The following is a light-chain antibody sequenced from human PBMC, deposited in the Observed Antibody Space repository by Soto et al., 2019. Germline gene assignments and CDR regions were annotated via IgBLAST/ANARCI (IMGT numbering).Light chain of an antibody. CDR2: VAS. Sequence: DIQMTQSPPFVSASVGDRVTIACRASQDISRWLAWYQQKPGKAPELLIYVASNLQSGVPSRFSGSGSGTDFTLTISSLQPEDFATYYCQQANSFPLIFGGGTKVDIK. CDR3: QQANSFPLI. J-gene: IGKJ4*01. CDR1: QDISRW. V-gene: IGKV1-12*01.